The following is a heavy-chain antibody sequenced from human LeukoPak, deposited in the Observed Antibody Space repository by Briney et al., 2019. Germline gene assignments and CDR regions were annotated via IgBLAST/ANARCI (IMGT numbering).Heavy chain of an antibody. Sequence: PGGSLGLSCAASGFTFSNAWMSWVRQAPGKGLEWVGRIKSKTDGGTTDYAAPVKGRFTISRDDSKNTLYLQMNSLKTEDTAVYYCTTSVLRFLEWLFYSEAFDIWGQGTMVTVSS. J-gene: IGHJ3*02. D-gene: IGHD3-3*01. V-gene: IGHV3-15*01. CDR2: IKSKTDGGTT. CDR1: GFTFSNAW. CDR3: TTSVLRFLEWLFYSEAFDI.